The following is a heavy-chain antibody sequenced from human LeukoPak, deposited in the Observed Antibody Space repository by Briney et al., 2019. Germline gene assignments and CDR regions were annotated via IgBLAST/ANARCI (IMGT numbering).Heavy chain of an antibody. Sequence: GGSLRLSCAASGFTFSSYEMNWVRQAPGKWLEWVSYISSSGSSISYPDSVKGRFTISRDNAKNSLYLQMNSLRAEDTAVYYCARLQEDYDFWSGSRAWFDPWGQGTLVTVSS. CDR1: GFTFSSYE. CDR3: ARLQEDYDFWSGSRAWFDP. D-gene: IGHD3-3*01. CDR2: ISSSGSSI. J-gene: IGHJ5*02. V-gene: IGHV3-48*03.